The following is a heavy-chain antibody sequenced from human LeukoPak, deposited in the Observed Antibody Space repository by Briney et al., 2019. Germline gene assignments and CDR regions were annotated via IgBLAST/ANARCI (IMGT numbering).Heavy chain of an antibody. CDR3: ARHHLVRGRRGFDY. Sequence: PSQTLSLTCTVSGGSISSGSYYWSWIRQPPGKGLEWIGYIYYSGSTNYNPSLKSRVTISVDTSKNQFSLKLSSVTAADTAVYYCARHHLVRGRRGFDYWGQGTLVTVSS. V-gene: IGHV4-61*01. J-gene: IGHJ4*01. D-gene: IGHD3-10*01. CDR1: GGSISSGSYY. CDR2: IYYSGST.